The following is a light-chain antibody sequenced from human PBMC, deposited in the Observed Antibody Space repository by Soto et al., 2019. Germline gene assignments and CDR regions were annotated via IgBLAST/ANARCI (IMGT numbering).Light chain of an antibody. CDR1: QTISNW. J-gene: IGKJ1*01. CDR3: QHYNDYSRT. Sequence: DIQMTQSPSTLSASVGDRVTITCRASQTISNWLAWYQQKPGKAPKLLIYKASSLARGVPSRFSGSGSGTEFTLAISSLQPDDFATYYCQHYNDYSRTFGQGTKVEIK. CDR2: KAS. V-gene: IGKV1-5*03.